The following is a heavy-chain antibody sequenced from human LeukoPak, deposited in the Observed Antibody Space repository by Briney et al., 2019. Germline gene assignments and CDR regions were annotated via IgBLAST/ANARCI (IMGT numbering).Heavy chain of an antibody. CDR3: AKGDYYDLDY. Sequence: GGSLRLPCAASGFTFSAYGMNWVRQAPGKGLEWVSIITSGVGITYYADSVKGRFTIARDNSRNTLYLQMNSLTAEDTAVYYCAKGDYYDLDYWGQGTLVTVSS. CDR2: ITSGVGIT. CDR1: GFTFSAYG. D-gene: IGHD3-22*01. J-gene: IGHJ4*02. V-gene: IGHV3-23*01.